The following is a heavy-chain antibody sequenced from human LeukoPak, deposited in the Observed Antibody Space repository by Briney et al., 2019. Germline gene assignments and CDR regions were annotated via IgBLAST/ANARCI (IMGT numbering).Heavy chain of an antibody. CDR1: GYTFTSYD. V-gene: IGHV1-8*01. CDR2: MHPNSGNT. J-gene: IGHJ5*02. D-gene: IGHD2-21*02. Sequence: ASVKVSCKASGYTFTSYDINWVRQATGQGLEWMGWMHPNSGNTGYAQKFQGRVTMTRNTSISTAYMELSSLRSEDTAVYYCARGVRCGGDCYSGWFDPWGQGTLVTVSS. CDR3: ARGVRCGGDCYSGWFDP.